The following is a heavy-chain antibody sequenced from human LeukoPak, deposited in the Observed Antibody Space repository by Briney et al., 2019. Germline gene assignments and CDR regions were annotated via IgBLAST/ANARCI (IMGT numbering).Heavy chain of an antibody. CDR2: ISGSGGST. CDR1: GFTFSSYA. CDR3: AKEGSIAGTTPSLWDYYYYGMDV. Sequence: GGSLRLSCAASGFTFSSYAMSWVRQAPGKGLEWVSAISGSGGSTYYADSVKGRFTISRDNSKNTLYLQMNSLRAEDTAVYYCAKEGSIAGTTPSLWDYYYYGMDVWGQGTTVTVSS. J-gene: IGHJ6*02. V-gene: IGHV3-23*01. D-gene: IGHD1-7*01.